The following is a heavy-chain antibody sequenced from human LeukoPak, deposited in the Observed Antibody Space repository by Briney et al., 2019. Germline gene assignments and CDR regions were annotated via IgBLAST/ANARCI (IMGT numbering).Heavy chain of an antibody. V-gene: IGHV3-33*01. CDR2: IWYDGSNN. CDR3: ARAHYTWNEPPFDS. CDR1: GFFFSSYG. D-gene: IGHD1-20*01. J-gene: IGHJ4*02. Sequence: GGSLRLSCAASGFFFSSYGMLWVRLAPGKGLEWVALIWYDGSNNYYADSVKGRFTISRDNSKNTLSLQMNSLRAEDTAVYYCARAHYTWNEPPFDSWGQGTLVTVSS.